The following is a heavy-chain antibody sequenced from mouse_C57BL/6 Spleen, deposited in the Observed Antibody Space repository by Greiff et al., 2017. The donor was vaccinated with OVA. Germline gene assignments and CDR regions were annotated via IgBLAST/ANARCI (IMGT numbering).Heavy chain of an antibody. CDR3: AREYDYDEAMDY. Sequence: VQLQQSGAELMKPGASVKLSCKATGYTFTGYWIEWVKQRPGHGLEWIGEILPGSGSTYYNEKFKGKATFTADTSSTTAYMQLSSLATEYSAIYYCAREYDYDEAMDYWGQGTSVTVSS. J-gene: IGHJ4*01. CDR1: GYTFTGYW. CDR2: ILPGSGST. V-gene: IGHV1-9*01. D-gene: IGHD2-4*01.